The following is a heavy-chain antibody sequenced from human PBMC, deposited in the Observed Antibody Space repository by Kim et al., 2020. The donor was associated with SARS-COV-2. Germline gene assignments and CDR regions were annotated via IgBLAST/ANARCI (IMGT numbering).Heavy chain of an antibody. Sequence: GESLKISCKGSGYSFSSYWIGWVRQMPGKGLEWMAIINPGDSNTRYSPSFQGQVTISADKSISTAYLQWSSLKASDTAMYYCARQSRFCLAADVTTTLSTCAFDIWGQGTMVTVSS. CDR3: ARQSRFCLAADVTTTLSTCAFDI. D-gene: IGHD6-13*01. CDR1: GYSFSSYW. J-gene: IGHJ3*02. CDR2: INPGDSNT. V-gene: IGHV5-51*01.